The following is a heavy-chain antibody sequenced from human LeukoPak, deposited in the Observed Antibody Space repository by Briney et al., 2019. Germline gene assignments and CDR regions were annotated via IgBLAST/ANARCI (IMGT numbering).Heavy chain of an antibody. D-gene: IGHD6-13*01. J-gene: IGHJ4*02. CDR2: IYHSGST. CDR1: GGSFSGYY. Sequence: SETLSLTCAVYGGSFSGYYWGWIRQPPGKGLEWIGSIYHSGSTNYNPSLKSRVTISVDKSKNQFSLKLSSVTAADTAVYYCARAPAGYSSSWYPFDYWGQGTLVTVSS. CDR3: ARAPAGYSSSWYPFDY. V-gene: IGHV4-34*01.